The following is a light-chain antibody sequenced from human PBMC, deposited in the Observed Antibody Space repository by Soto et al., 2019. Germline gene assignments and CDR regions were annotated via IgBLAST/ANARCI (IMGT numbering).Light chain of an antibody. V-gene: IGKV3-20*01. Sequence: EIVLMQSPGTLSVSPGEGATLSCRASQSVNSHYLAWYQQKPGQAPRVLIFDTSRRATGVPDRFSGSGSGTDFTLTISRLEPDDFAVYYCQQYGSSQFTFGPGTKVDIK. CDR3: QQYGSSQFT. CDR1: QSVNSHY. J-gene: IGKJ3*01. CDR2: DTS.